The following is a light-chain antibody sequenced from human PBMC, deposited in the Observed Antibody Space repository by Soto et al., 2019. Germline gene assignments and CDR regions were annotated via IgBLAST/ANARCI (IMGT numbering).Light chain of an antibody. Sequence: DIQMTQSPFSLSASVGDTVTITCRASQSITTLLNWYQKKPGKAPNLLIYAASSLRSGVPSRFSGAGSGTEFSLTISALQPEDFASYFCQQSSNIPLTFGGGTKVDIK. CDR1: QSITTL. CDR3: QQSSNIPLT. CDR2: AAS. J-gene: IGKJ4*01. V-gene: IGKV1-39*01.